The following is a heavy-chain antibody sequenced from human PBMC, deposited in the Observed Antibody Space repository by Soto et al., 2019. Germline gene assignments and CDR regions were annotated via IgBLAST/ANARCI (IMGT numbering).Heavy chain of an antibody. D-gene: IGHD3-9*01. Sequence: ASVKVSCKASGYTCSDYDMHWVRQAPGQGLEWMGWINPNTGGTNYAQKFQGGAPRTRDPPITPAYRERSRLGPDDPPVYSGRRQGVDDISFHSGMDAWGKGPRAPV. CDR3: RRQGVDDISFHSGMDA. CDR1: GYTCSDYD. V-gene: IGHV1-2*02. J-gene: IGHJ6*04. CDR2: INPNTGGT.